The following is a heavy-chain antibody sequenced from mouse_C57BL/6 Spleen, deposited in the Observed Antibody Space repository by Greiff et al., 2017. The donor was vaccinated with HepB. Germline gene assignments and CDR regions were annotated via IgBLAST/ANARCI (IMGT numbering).Heavy chain of an antibody. CDR3: ARNWGLGCWYFDV. CDR1: GFSLTSYG. D-gene: IGHD4-1*01. V-gene: IGHV2-2*01. CDR2: IWSGGST. J-gene: IGHJ1*03. Sequence: VQGVESGPGLVQPSQSLSITCTVSGFSLTSYGVHWVRQSPGKGLEWLGVIWSGGSTDYNAAFISRLSISKDNSKSQVFFKMNSLQADDTAIYYCARNWGLGCWYFDVWGTGTTVTVSS.